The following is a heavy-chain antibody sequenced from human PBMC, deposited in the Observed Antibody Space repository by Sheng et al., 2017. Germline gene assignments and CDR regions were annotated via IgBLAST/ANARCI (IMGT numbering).Heavy chain of an antibody. CDR2: ISYDGSNK. Sequence: QVQLVESGGGVVQPGRSLRLSCAASGFTFSSYAMHWVRQAPGKGLEWVAVISYDGSNKYYADSVRGRFTISRDNSKNTLYLQMNSLRAEDTAVYYCARSGIVVVTAPVDYWGQGTLVTVSS. D-gene: IGHD2-21*02. CDR3: ARSGIVVVTAPVDY. J-gene: IGHJ4*02. CDR1: GFTFSSYA. V-gene: IGHV3-30*04.